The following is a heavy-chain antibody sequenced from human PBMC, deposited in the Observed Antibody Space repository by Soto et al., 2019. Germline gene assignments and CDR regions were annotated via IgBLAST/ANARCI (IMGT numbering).Heavy chain of an antibody. V-gene: IGHV1-2*02. Sequence: QVQLVQSGAEVKKPGASVKVSCEASGYSFIDYYIHWVRQAPGQGFEWMGRISPKRGGTNYAQKFEGRVTMTWDTSLNTAYMELSSLKSDDTAVYYCARPPGYISDWYYFDLWGQGTRVTDSS. CDR2: ISPKRGGT. CDR3: ARPPGYISDWYYFDL. CDR1: GYSFIDYY. D-gene: IGHD3-9*01. J-gene: IGHJ4*02.